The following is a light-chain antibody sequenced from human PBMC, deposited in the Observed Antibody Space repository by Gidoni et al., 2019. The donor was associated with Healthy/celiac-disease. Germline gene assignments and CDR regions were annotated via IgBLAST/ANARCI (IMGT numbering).Light chain of an antibody. CDR3: QQYYSTPRT. V-gene: IGKV4-1*01. J-gene: IGKJ2*01. CDR1: QSVLYSSNNKNY. Sequence: DIVMTQSPASLAVSLGERATINCKSSQSVLYSSNNKNYLAWYQQQPGQPPKLLIYWASTRESGVPDRFSGSGSGTDFTLTISSLQAEDVAVYYCQQYYSTPRTFGQGTKLEIK. CDR2: WAS.